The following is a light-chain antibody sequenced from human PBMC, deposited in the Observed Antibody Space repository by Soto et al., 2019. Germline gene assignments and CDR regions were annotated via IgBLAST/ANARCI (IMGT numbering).Light chain of an antibody. CDR2: DAS. CDR3: QQRSNWPVT. Sequence: EIVLTQSPAPLSLSPGERATLSCRASQSVSSYLGWYQQKPGQAPRLLIYDASNRATGIPARFSGSGSGTDFTLTISSLEPEDFAVYYCQQRSNWPVTFGQGTKVEIK. V-gene: IGKV3-11*01. J-gene: IGKJ1*01. CDR1: QSVSSY.